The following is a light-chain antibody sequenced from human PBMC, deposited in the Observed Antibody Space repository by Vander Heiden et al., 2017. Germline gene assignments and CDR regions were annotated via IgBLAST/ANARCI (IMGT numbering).Light chain of an antibody. J-gene: IGKJ2*01. V-gene: IGKV3-15*01. CDR3: QHYNNWPPYT. Sequence: EIVMTQSPATLSVSPGERATLSCRASQSVSSNLAWYQQKPGQAPRLLIYGASTRATGIPARFSGSGSGTDFTLTISSLQSEDFAVYYCQHYNNWPPYTFGQGTDLEIK. CDR2: GAS. CDR1: QSVSSN.